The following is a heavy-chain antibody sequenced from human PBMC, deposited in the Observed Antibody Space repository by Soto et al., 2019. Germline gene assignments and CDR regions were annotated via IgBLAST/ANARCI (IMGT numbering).Heavy chain of an antibody. V-gene: IGHV3-23*01. D-gene: IGHD5-18*01. Sequence: PGGSLRLSCAASGFTFSSYGMSWVRQAPGEGLEWVSGISGSGGSTYYADSVKGRFTISRDNSKNTLYLQMYSLRAEDTAVYYCAKTGPGSSYGYYFDSWGQGTLVTSPQ. CDR3: AKTGPGSSYGYYFDS. CDR2: ISGSGGST. J-gene: IGHJ4*02. CDR1: GFTFSSYG.